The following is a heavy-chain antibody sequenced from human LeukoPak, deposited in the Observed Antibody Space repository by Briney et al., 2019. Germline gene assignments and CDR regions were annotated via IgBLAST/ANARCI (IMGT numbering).Heavy chain of an antibody. Sequence: SETLSLTCTVSGGSISSGGYYWSWIRQHPGKGLEWIGYIYYSGSTYYNPSLKSRVTISVDTSKNQFSLKLSSVTAADTAVYYCAQGYMSIAASLGAFDIWGQGTMVTVSS. V-gene: IGHV4-31*03. D-gene: IGHD6-6*01. CDR2: IYYSGST. CDR3: AQGYMSIAASLGAFDI. J-gene: IGHJ3*02. CDR1: GGSISSGGYY.